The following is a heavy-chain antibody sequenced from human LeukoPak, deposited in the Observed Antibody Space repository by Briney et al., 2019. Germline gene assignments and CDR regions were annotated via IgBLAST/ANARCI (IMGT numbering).Heavy chain of an antibody. CDR1: GGSISSSSFY. V-gene: IGHV4-39*01. J-gene: IGHJ4*02. CDR2: IYYSGST. D-gene: IGHD6-13*01. CDR3: ARHSGPYASSWFDY. Sequence: SETLSLTCTVSGGSISSSSFYWGWIRQPPGKGLEWIGSIYYSGSTSYNPSLKSRVTISVDASKNQFSLKLSSVTAADTAVYYCARHSGPYASSWFDYWGQGTLVTVSS.